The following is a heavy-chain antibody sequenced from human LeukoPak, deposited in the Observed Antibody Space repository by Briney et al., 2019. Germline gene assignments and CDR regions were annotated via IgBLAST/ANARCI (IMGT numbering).Heavy chain of an antibody. CDR3: ATERAGERPRPLLSYYYMDV. Sequence: GGSLRLSWAASGFTFSSYRMSWVRQAPGKGLEWVANIKQDGSEKHHVDSVKGRFTISRDNAKNSLYLQMNSLRAEDTAVYYCATERAGERPRPLLSYYYMDVWGKGTTVTISS. V-gene: IGHV3-7*01. CDR1: GFTFSSYR. J-gene: IGHJ6*03. CDR2: IKQDGSEK. D-gene: IGHD3-16*01.